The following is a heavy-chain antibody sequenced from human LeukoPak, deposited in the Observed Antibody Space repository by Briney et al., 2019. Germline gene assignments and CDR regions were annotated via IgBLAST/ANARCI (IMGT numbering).Heavy chain of an antibody. D-gene: IGHD2-2*01. CDR3: ARAPFYCSSTSRIYFDY. J-gene: IGHJ4*02. V-gene: IGHV3-7*01. CDR1: GFTFSSYW. Sequence: GGSLRLSCAASGFTFSSYWMSWVRQAPGKGLEWVANIKQDGSEKYYVDSVKGRFTISRDNAKNSLYLQMNSLRAEDTAVYYCARAPFYCSSTSRIYFDYWGQGTLVTVSS. CDR2: IKQDGSEK.